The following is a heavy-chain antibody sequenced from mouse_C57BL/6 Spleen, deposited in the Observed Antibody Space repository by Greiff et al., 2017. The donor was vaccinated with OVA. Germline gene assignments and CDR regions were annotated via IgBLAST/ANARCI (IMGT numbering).Heavy chain of an antibody. Sequence: EVNLVESGGGLVKPGGSLKLSCAASGFTFSSYTMSWVRQTPEKRLEWVATISGGGGNTYYPDSVKGRFTISRDNAKNTLYLQMSSLRSEDTALYYCARGDYYGSSLYFDVWGTGTTVTVSS. V-gene: IGHV5-9*01. CDR2: ISGGGGNT. D-gene: IGHD1-1*01. CDR1: GFTFSSYT. J-gene: IGHJ1*03. CDR3: ARGDYYGSSLYFDV.